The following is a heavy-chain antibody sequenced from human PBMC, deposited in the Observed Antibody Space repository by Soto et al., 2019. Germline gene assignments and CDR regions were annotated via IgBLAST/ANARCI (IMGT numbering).Heavy chain of an antibody. D-gene: IGHD6-19*01. CDR2: IYWDDDK. J-gene: IGHJ4*02. CDR3: AHSVVAGLGYYFDY. Sequence: QITLKESGPTLVKPTQTLKLTCTFSGFSLSSTRVAVSWSRQPPGKALEWLALIYWDDDKRYSPFLKSRLTITKDTSKNQVVLTMTNMDPVDTATYYCAHSVVAGLGYYFDYWGQGTLVTVSS. CDR1: GFSLSSTRVA. V-gene: IGHV2-5*02.